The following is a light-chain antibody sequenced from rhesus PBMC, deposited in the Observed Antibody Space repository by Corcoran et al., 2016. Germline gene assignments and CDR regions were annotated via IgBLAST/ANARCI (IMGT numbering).Light chain of an antibody. V-gene: IGKV3S11*01. J-gene: IGKJ4*01. Sequence: QVILTQSPATLSLSLGERVTLSCRASQRVSSSLAWYQQKPGQAPRPLIYGASNRATGIPDRFGGSGSGTDFTLTISSLGPEDVAVYYCPQHSNWPLLTFGGGTKVELK. CDR1: QRVSSS. CDR3: PQHSNWPLLT. CDR2: GAS.